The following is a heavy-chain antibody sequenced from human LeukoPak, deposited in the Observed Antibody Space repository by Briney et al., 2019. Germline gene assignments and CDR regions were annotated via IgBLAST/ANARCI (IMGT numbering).Heavy chain of an antibody. D-gene: IGHD2-15*01. CDR1: GYSFTSYW. Sequence: GKSLKISCKGSGYSFTSYWIGWVRQMPGKGLEWMGIIYPGDSDTRYSPSFQGQVTISADKSISTAYLQWSSLKASDTAMYYCARRPYCSGGSCRSPNNWFDPWGQGTLVTVSS. V-gene: IGHV5-51*01. CDR3: ARRPYCSGGSCRSPNNWFDP. CDR2: IYPGDSDT. J-gene: IGHJ5*02.